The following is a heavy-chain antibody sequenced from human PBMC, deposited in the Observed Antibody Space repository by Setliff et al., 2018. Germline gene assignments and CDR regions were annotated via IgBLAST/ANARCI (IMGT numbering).Heavy chain of an antibody. Sequence: GGSLRLSCAASGFTFSSYWMSWVRQAPGKGLEWVANIKQDGSEKYYVDSVKGRFTISRDNAKNSLYLQMNSLRAEDTALYYCIVAGNYFDYWGQGTLVTVSS. CDR3: IVAGNYFDY. D-gene: IGHD5-12*01. CDR1: GFTFSSYW. J-gene: IGHJ4*02. CDR2: IKQDGSEK. V-gene: IGHV3-7*03.